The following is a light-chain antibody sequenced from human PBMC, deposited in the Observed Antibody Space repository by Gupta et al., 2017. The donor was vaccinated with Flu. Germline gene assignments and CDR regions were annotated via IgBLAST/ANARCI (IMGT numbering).Light chain of an antibody. CDR1: GSGDNN. J-gene: IGLJ2*01. CDR2: QDT. V-gene: IGLV3-1*01. CDR3: QAWHTVTVSVV. Sequence: ASMSGAGEGSGDNNVSWFQKRPGQAPLLVIYQDTQRPSGIPERFSGSNSGNTATLTISGTQAGDEADYYCQAWHTVTVSVVFGGGTKLTVL.